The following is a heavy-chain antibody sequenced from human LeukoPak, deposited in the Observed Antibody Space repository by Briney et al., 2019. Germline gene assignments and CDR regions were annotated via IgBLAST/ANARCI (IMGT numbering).Heavy chain of an antibody. J-gene: IGHJ4*02. V-gene: IGHV1-18*01. CDR3: ATVYPYDFWSGYGYY. CDR2: ISAYNGNT. CDR1: GYTFTSYG. D-gene: IGHD3-3*01. Sequence: ASVKVSCKASGYTFTSYGISWVRQAPGQGLEWMGWISAYNGNTSYAQKLQGRVTMTEDTSTDTAYMELSSLRSEDTAVYYCATVYPYDFWSGYGYYWGQGTLVTVSS.